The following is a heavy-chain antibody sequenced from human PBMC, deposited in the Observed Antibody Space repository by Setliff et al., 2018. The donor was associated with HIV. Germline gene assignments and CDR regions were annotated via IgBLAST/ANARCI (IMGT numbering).Heavy chain of an antibody. Sequence: GGTLRLSCATSGFIFNDHSMSWVRQAPGKGLEWVSYISTRSGTIYYADSVKGRFTISRDNAKNSLYLQMNSLRAEDTAVYYCSSHYGSGTSHWGQGTLVTVSS. CDR1: GFIFNDHS. D-gene: IGHD3-10*01. J-gene: IGHJ4*02. CDR3: SSHYGSGTSH. CDR2: ISTRSGTI. V-gene: IGHV3-48*04.